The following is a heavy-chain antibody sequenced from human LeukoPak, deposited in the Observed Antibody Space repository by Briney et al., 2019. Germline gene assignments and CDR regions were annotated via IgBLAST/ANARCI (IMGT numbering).Heavy chain of an antibody. Sequence: ASVKVSCKASGYTFTSYGISWVRQAPGQGLEWMGWISAYNGNTNYEQKLQGRVTMTTDTSTSTAYMELRSLRSDDTAVYYCARGGTYYDILTGYYIGYYFDYWGQGTLVTVSS. CDR2: ISAYNGNT. J-gene: IGHJ4*02. V-gene: IGHV1-18*01. CDR1: GYTFTSYG. CDR3: ARGGTYYDILTGYYIGYYFDY. D-gene: IGHD3-9*01.